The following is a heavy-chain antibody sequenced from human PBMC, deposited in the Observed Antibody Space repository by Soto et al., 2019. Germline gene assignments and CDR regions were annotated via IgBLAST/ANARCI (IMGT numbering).Heavy chain of an antibody. CDR3: ARGRYGDY. D-gene: IGHD1-1*01. CDR2: ISAHNGNT. Sequence: QVHLVQSGAEVKKPGASVKVSCQGSVYAFTTYGITWVRQAPGQGLEWMGWISAHNGNTNYAQKLHGRVTVTRDTSPSTAYMELRSLRYDGTAVYYCARGRYGDYWGQGALVTVSS. J-gene: IGHJ4*02. V-gene: IGHV1-18*01. CDR1: VYAFTTYG.